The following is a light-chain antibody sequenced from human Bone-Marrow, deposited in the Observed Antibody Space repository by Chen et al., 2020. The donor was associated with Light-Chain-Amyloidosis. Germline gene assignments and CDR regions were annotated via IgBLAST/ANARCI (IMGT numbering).Light chain of an antibody. CDR1: DLPTKY. J-gene: IGLJ2*01. V-gene: IGLV3-25*03. Sequence: SYELTQPPSVSVSPGQTARITCSGDDLPTKYAYWYQQQPGQAPVLVIHRDTERPSGISERFSGSSSGTTAPLTISGVQAEDEADYHCQSADSSGTYEVIFGGGTTLTVL. CDR3: QSADSSGTYEVI. CDR2: RDT.